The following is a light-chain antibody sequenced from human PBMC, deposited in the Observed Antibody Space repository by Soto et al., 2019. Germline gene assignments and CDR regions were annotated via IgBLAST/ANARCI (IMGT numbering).Light chain of an antibody. J-gene: IGKJ2*01. CDR3: QQYNNWPPYT. Sequence: EIVMTQSPATLSVSPGERASLSCRASQSVSSNLAWFQKKPGQAPRLLIYGASTRATGIPARFSGSGSGKEFTLTISSLQSEDCAVYYCQQYNNWPPYTFGQGTKLEIK. CDR2: GAS. V-gene: IGKV3-15*01. CDR1: QSVSSN.